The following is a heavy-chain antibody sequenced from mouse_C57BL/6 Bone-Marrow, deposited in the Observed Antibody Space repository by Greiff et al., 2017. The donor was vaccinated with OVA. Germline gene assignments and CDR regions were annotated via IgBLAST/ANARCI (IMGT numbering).Heavy chain of an antibody. V-gene: IGHV1-62-2*01. CDR3: ARRENGDLRGVTYFDY. CDR1: GYTFTEYT. CDR2: FYPGSGSI. Sequence: QVQLQQSGAELVKPGASVKLSCKASGYTFTEYTIHWVKQRSGQGLEWIGWFYPGSGSIKYNEKFKDKATLTADKSSSTVYMELSRLTSQDSAVYFCARRENGDLRGVTYFDYWGQGTTLTVSS. D-gene: IGHD2-2*01. J-gene: IGHJ2*01.